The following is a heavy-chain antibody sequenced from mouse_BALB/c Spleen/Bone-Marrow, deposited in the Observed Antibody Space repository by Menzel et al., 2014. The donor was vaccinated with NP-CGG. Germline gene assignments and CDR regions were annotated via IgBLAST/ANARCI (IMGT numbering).Heavy chain of an antibody. Sequence: DVHLVESGGGLVQPGGSRKLSCAASGFTFSSFGMHWVRQAPEKGLEWVAYISSGSSTIYHADTVKGRFTISRDNPKNTLFLQMTSLRSEDTAMYYCARTTYYAMDYWGQGTSVTVSS. CDR1: GFTFSSFG. V-gene: IGHV5-17*02. CDR3: ARTTYYAMDY. D-gene: IGHD2-12*01. CDR2: ISSGSSTI. J-gene: IGHJ4*01.